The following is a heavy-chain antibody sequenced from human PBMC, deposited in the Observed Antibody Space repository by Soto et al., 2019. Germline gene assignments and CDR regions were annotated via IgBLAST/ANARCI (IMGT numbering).Heavy chain of an antibody. CDR1: GFTFNNYG. CDR3: TKDGRFDSDGSLYYYYYGMDV. D-gene: IGHD2-15*01. Sequence: PGGSLRLSCAASGFTFNNYGMNWVRQAPGKGLEWVAIISNGGSNKYYIESVRGRFTISRDNSKNMLFLQMNSLRVEDTAVYFCTKDGRFDSDGSLYYYYYGMDVWGQGTTVTVSS. CDR2: ISNGGSNK. J-gene: IGHJ6*02. V-gene: IGHV3-30*18.